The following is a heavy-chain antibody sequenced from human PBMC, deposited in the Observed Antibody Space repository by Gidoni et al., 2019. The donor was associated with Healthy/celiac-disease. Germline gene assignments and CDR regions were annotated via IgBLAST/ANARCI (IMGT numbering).Heavy chain of an antibody. CDR3: SGGVVIINYYYYGMDV. J-gene: IGHJ6*02. D-gene: IGHD3-3*01. CDR1: GGSFSGYY. Sequence: QVQLQQWGAGLFKPSETLSLTCAVYGGSFSGYYWRWIRPPPGKGLEWSGEINHIGSTNFNPSLKSRVTISVDTSKNQFSLKLSSVTAADTAVYYCSGGVVIINYYYYGMDVWGQGTTVTVSS. V-gene: IGHV4-34*01. CDR2: INHIGST.